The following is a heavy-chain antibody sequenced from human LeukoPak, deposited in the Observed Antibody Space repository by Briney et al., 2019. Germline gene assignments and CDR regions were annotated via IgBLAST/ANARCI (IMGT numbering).Heavy chain of an antibody. CDR3: ARGHYYGSGSYYNEDY. Sequence: SETLSLTCAVYDGSFSGYYWSWIRQPPGKGLEWIGEINHSGSTNYNPSLKSRVTISVDTSKNQFSLKLSSVTAADTAVYYCARGHYYGSGSYYNEDYWGQGTLVTVSS. V-gene: IGHV4-34*01. CDR2: INHSGST. CDR1: DGSFSGYY. D-gene: IGHD3-10*01. J-gene: IGHJ4*02.